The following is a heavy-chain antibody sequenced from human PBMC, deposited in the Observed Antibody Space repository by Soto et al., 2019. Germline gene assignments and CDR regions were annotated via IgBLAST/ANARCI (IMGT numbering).Heavy chain of an antibody. CDR3: ARARGSSSWYAGIFDF. Sequence: EVQLVETGGGLIQPGGSLRLSCAASGFTVSTNYMNWVRQAPGKGLEWVSVIYSGGSTYYADSVKGRFTISRDNSKNTLVLQMNSLRAEDTAVYYCARARGSSSWYAGIFDFWGQGTLVTVSS. CDR1: GFTVSTNY. D-gene: IGHD6-13*01. CDR2: IYSGGST. J-gene: IGHJ4*02. V-gene: IGHV3-53*02.